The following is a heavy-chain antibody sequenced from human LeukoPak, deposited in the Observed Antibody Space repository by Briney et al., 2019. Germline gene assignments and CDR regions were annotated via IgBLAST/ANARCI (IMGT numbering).Heavy chain of an antibody. Sequence: SVKVSCKASGGTFSSYAISWVRQAPGQGLEWMGRIIPILGIANYAQKFQGRVTITADESTSTAYMELSSLRSEDTAVYYCAREWAGGYVSWGQGTLVTVSS. V-gene: IGHV1-69*04. CDR2: IIPILGIA. J-gene: IGHJ4*02. CDR1: GGTFSSYA. CDR3: AREWAGGYVS. D-gene: IGHD5-12*01.